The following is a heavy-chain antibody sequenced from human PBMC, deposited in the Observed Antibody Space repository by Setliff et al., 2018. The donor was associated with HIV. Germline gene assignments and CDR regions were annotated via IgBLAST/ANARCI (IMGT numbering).Heavy chain of an antibody. CDR3: AGGFDHGDYEESGYVFYYMDV. CDR1: GGSISSSSYY. J-gene: IGHJ6*03. Sequence: SETLSLTCTVSGGSISSSSYYWGWIRQPPGKGLEWIGSIYYRGSTYYNPSLKSRVTISVDTSKNQFSLKLNSVTAADTAVYYCAGGFDHGDYEESGYVFYYMDVWGKGTTVTVSS. V-gene: IGHV4-39*01. D-gene: IGHD4-17*01. CDR2: IYYRGST.